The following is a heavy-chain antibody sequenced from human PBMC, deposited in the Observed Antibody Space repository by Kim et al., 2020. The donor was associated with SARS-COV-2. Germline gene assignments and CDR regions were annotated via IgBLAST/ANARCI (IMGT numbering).Heavy chain of an antibody. J-gene: IGHJ6*02. D-gene: IGHD3-22*01. Sequence: GESLKISCKGSGYSFTSYWIGWVRQMPGKGLEWMGIIYPGDSDTRYSTSFQGQVTISADKSTSTAYLQWSSLKASDTVMYYCARVYYDSSGYSPYGMDVWGQGTTVTVSS. CDR2: IYPGDSDT. V-gene: IGHV5-51*01. CDR1: GYSFTSYW. CDR3: ARVYYDSSGYSPYGMDV.